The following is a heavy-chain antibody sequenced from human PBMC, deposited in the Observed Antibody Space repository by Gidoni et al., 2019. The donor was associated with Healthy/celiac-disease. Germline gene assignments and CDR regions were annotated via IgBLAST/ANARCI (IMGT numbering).Heavy chain of an antibody. D-gene: IGHD4-17*01. CDR3: ARDPSRDYGDYETPLYYFDY. V-gene: IGHV4-39*07. CDR2: IYYSGST. J-gene: IGHJ4*02. Sequence: QLQLQESGPGLVKPSETLSLTCTVSRGSTSSSRYYWGWNRQPPGKGLEWIGSIYYSGSTDYNPSLKSRVTISVDTSKNQFSLKLSSVTAADTAVYYCARDPSRDYGDYETPLYYFDYWGQGTLVTVSS. CDR1: RGSTSSSRYY.